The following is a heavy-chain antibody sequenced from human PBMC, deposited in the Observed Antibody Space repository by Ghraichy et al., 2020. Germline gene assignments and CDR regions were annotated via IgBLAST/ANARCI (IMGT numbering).Heavy chain of an antibody. CDR2: INHSGST. CDR1: GGSFSGYY. D-gene: IGHD2-8*01. Sequence: SETLSLTCAVYGGSFSGYYWSWIRQPPGKGLEWIGEINHSGSTNYNPSLKSRVTISVDTSKNQFSLKLSSVTAADTAVYYCARGIEDYCTNGVCYEAFDIWGQGTMVTVSS. CDR3: ARGIEDYCTNGVCYEAFDI. J-gene: IGHJ3*02. V-gene: IGHV4-34*01.